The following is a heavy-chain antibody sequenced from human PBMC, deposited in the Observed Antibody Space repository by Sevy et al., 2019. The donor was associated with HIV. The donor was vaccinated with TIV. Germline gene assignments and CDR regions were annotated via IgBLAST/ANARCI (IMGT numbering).Heavy chain of an antibody. CDR2: NYSPGST. CDR1: GGSISRSY. V-gene: IGHV4-59*01. D-gene: IGHD6-13*01. CDR3: ARDRVQAAGHFDY. Sequence: SETLSLTCTVSGGSISRSYWSWIRQPPGKGREWIAENYSPGSTNYNPPVKNRVIMSIETSKNQFSLKLTSVTAADTATYYCARDRVQAAGHFDYWGQGTLVTVSS. J-gene: IGHJ4*02.